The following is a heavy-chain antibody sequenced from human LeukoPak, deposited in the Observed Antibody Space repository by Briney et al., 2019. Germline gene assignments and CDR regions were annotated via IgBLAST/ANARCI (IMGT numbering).Heavy chain of an antibody. CDR1: GFTFSSYA. Sequence: GGSLRLSCAASGFTFSSYAMSWVRQAPGKGLEWVSAISVSGGSTYYADSVKGRFTISRDNSKNTLYLQMNSLRAEDTAVYYCPKHQGGPYYARDAFDIWGQGTMVTVSS. CDR2: ISVSGGST. D-gene: IGHD3-10*02. CDR3: PKHQGGPYYARDAFDI. V-gene: IGHV3-23*01. J-gene: IGHJ3*02.